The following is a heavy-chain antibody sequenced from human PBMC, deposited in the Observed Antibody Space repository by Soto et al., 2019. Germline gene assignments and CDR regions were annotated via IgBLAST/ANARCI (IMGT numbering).Heavy chain of an antibody. CDR3: ARKQSYYYDSSGYFQFDY. V-gene: IGHV1-69*13. D-gene: IGHD3-22*01. CDR1: GGSFSSYA. CDR2: IIPIFGTA. J-gene: IGHJ4*02. Sequence: SVKVSCKASGGSFSSYAISWVRQASGQGLEWMGGIIPIFGTANYAQKFQGRVTITADESTSTAYMELSSLRSEDTAVYYCARKQSYYYDSSGYFQFDYWGQGTLVTVSS.